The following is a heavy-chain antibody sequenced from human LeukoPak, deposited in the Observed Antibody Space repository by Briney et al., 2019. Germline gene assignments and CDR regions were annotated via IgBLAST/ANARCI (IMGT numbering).Heavy chain of an antibody. CDR3: ARAPSEIGGYYPEYFRH. V-gene: IGHV3-74*01. CDR1: GFTFSSSW. D-gene: IGHD3-22*01. J-gene: IGHJ1*01. Sequence: PGGSLRLSCAASGFTFSSSWVHWVRQAPGKGLVWVSRIKSDGSTNYADSVKGRFTISRDNAKNTVSLQMNSLRAEDTGVYYCARAPSEIGGYYPEYFRHWGQGTLVTVSS. CDR2: IKSDGST.